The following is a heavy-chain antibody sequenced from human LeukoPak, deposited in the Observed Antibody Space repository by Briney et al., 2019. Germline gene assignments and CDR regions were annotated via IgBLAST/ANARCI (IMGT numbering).Heavy chain of an antibody. CDR2: ISGSGGST. D-gene: IGHD6-19*01. CDR3: AKDHTSGWYSGYNWFDP. J-gene: IGHJ5*02. V-gene: IGHV3-23*01. CDR1: GFTFSSYA. Sequence: PGGSLRLSCAASGFTFSSYAMSWVRQAPGKGLEWVSAISGSGGSTYYADSVKGRFTISRDNSKNTLYLQMNSLRAEDTAVYYCAKDHTSGWYSGYNWFDPWGQGTLVTVSS.